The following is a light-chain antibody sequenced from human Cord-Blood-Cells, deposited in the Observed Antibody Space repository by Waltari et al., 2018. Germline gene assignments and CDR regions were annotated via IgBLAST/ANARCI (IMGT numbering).Light chain of an antibody. CDR2: DVS. CDR1: SSDVGGYNY. V-gene: IGLV2-14*01. Sequence: QSALTQPASVSGSPGQSITISCTGTSSDVGGYNYVSWYQQHPGKAPRLMIYDVSNRHSGVSNRFSGSKSGNTASLTISGLHAEDEADYYCSSYTSSSTRAVVFGGGTKLTVL. J-gene: IGLJ2*01. CDR3: SSYTSSSTRAVV.